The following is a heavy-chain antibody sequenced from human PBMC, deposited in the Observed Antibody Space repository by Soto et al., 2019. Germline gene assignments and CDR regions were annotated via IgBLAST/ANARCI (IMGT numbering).Heavy chain of an antibody. D-gene: IGHD2-8*02. V-gene: IGHV1-3*01. CDR1: GYIFTNYA. J-gene: IGHJ4*02. CDR3: ARDKITGLFDY. CDR2: INAGNGNT. Sequence: ASVKVSCKASGYIFTNYAMHWVRQAPGQSLEWMGWINAGNGNTKYSQKFQGRVTITRDTSATTAYMELSSLRSEDTAVYYCARDKITGLFDYWGQGTLVTVSS.